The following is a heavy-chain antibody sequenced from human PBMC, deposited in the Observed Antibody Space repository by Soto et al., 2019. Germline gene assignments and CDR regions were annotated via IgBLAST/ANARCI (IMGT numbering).Heavy chain of an antibody. CDR3: ARDFGGSPNWFDP. CDR1: AYSFTDHY. V-gene: IGHV1-2*04. Sequence: ASGNVANKASAYSFTDHYMQLLRQAPGQGLEWMGWINPNSGGTNYAQKFQGWVTMTRDTSIRTPYMELSRLRSDDTAVYYCARDFGGSPNWFDPWGQGTLVTVSS. J-gene: IGHJ5*02. CDR2: INPNSGGT. D-gene: IGHD1-26*01.